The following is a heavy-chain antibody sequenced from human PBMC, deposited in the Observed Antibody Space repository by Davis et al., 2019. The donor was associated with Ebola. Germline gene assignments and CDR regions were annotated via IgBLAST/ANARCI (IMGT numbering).Heavy chain of an antibody. D-gene: IGHD3-3*01. CDR2: ITGSGAAT. Sequence: GESLKISCAASGFTFSSSAMSWVRQAPGKGLEWVSAITGSGAATDYTDSVKGRFTISRDNSKDTLYLQMNSLRADDTAVYYCANRNNFWSGYFYYGFDVWGQGTTVTVSS. J-gene: IGHJ6*02. CDR3: ANRNNFWSGYFYYGFDV. CDR1: GFTFSSSA. V-gene: IGHV3-23*01.